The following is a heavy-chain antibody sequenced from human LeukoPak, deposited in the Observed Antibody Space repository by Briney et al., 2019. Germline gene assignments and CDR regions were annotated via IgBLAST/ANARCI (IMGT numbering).Heavy chain of an antibody. CDR1: GYSISSGYY. Sequence: SETLSLTCAVSGYSISSGYYWGWIRQPPGKGLEWIGSIYHSGSTYYNPSLKSRVTISVDTSKNQFSLKLSSVAAADTAVYYCARVTRVFQIPAAMPECWGQRTLVTVSS. CDR3: ARVTRVFQIPAAMPEC. CDR2: IYHSGST. V-gene: IGHV4-38-2*01. D-gene: IGHD2-2*01. J-gene: IGHJ4*02.